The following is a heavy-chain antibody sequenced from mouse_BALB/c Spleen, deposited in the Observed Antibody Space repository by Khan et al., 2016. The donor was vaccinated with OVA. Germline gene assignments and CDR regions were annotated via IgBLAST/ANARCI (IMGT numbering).Heavy chain of an antibody. Sequence: VQLQESGPSLVQPSQTLSLTCSVTGDSISSGYWSWIRKFPGNKLEYMGYMISSGYTYYNPSLTSRISITRHTSKNQYYLQLNSVTTEDTATYYCARSTYRYAVAYWGQGTLVTVSA. J-gene: IGHJ3*01. CDR1: GDSISSGY. CDR3: ARSTYRYAVAY. CDR2: MISSGYT. D-gene: IGHD2-14*01. V-gene: IGHV3-8*02.